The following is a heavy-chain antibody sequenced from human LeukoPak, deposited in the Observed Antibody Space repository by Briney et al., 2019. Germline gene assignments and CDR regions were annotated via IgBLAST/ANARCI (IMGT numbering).Heavy chain of an antibody. V-gene: IGHV4-59*08. J-gene: IGHJ5*02. CDR2: IHYRGNT. Sequence: SETLSLTCTVSGDSIGNYFWSWIRQPPGKGLEWIGSIHYRGNTNYNPSLKSRVTISVDTSKNLFSLNLSSVTAADTAVYRCARRRVEMAPTSEGNWFDPWGQGTLVTVSS. CDR1: GDSIGNYF. D-gene: IGHD5-24*01. CDR3: ARRRVEMAPTSEGNWFDP.